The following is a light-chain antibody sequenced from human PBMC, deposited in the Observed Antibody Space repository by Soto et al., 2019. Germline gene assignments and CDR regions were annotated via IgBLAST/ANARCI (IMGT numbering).Light chain of an antibody. CDR1: QSASSNY. J-gene: IGKJ3*01. Sequence: EIVLTQSPGTLSLSPGERATLSCRASQSASSNYLAWYQQKPGQAPRLLIYGASSRATGIPDRFSGSGSGTDFTLTISRVEPGDFAVYYCQQHGSSPFTFGPGTKVDIK. CDR2: GAS. CDR3: QQHGSSPFT. V-gene: IGKV3-20*01.